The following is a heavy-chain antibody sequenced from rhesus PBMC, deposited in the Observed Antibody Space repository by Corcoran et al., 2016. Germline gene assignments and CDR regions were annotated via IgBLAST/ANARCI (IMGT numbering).Heavy chain of an antibody. J-gene: IGHJ5-2*02. CDR1: GFTFRSYY. CDR2: INTGGGST. D-gene: IGHD2-39*02. CDR3: AKGQGLHPRGSLDV. V-gene: IGHV3-8*01. Sequence: EVQLVESGGGLEQPGGSMRLSCTGSGFTFRSYYMYWIRQAPGNGLEWVSAINTGGGSTWYTDSVKGRFTISKENAKNTLYLQMDSLRAEDTAVYYCAKGQGLHPRGSLDVWGRGVLVTVSS.